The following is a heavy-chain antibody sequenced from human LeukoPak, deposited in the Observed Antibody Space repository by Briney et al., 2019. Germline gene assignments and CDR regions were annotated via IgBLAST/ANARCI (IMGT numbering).Heavy chain of an antibody. CDR2: ISYDGSNK. D-gene: IGHD4-17*01. CDR3: AKDNTVTTGGYYYGMDV. CDR1: GFTFSSYG. Sequence: GASLRLSCAASGFTFSSYGMHWVRQAPGKGLEWVAVISYDGSNKYYADSVKGRFTISRDNSKNTLYLQMNSLRAEDTAVYYCAKDNTVTTGGYYYGMDVWGQGTTVTVS. V-gene: IGHV3-30*18. J-gene: IGHJ6*02.